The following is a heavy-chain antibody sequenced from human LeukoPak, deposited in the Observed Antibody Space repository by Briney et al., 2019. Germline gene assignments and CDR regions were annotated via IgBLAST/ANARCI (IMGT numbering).Heavy chain of an antibody. Sequence: GGSLRLSCAASGFTFDTYAMTWVRQAPGRGLEWVTVIGPTGHDIRYADSVKGRFTISRDNSQNTLYLQMNSLRAEDTAVYYCAKYCGGDCFRNFDCWGQGTLVTVSS. V-gene: IGHV3-23*01. J-gene: IGHJ4*02. CDR2: IGPTGHDI. D-gene: IGHD2-21*02. CDR1: GFTFDTYA. CDR3: AKYCGGDCFRNFDC.